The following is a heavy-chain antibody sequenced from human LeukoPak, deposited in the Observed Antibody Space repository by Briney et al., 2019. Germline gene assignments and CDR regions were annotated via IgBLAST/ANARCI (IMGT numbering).Heavy chain of an antibody. D-gene: IGHD2-2*01. CDR3: ARAPSSTSHVNYYYMDV. CDR1: GGSIGPYY. Sequence: SETLSLTCIISGGSIGPYYWSWIRQAAGKGPEWIGRIYTTGTAVYNPSLKSRVTMSVDTSKNQFSLKLSSVTAADTAVYYCARAPSSTSHVNYYYMDVWGKGTTVTVSS. V-gene: IGHV4-4*07. CDR2: IYTTGTA. J-gene: IGHJ6*03.